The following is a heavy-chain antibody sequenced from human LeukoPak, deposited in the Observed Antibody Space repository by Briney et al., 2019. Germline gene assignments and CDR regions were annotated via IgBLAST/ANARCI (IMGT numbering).Heavy chain of an antibody. D-gene: IGHD3-22*01. J-gene: IGHJ5*02. Sequence: GGSLRLSCAASGFTFSSYSMTWVRQAPGKGLEWVSYISSSSSTIYYADSVKGRFTISRDNAKNSLYLQMNSLRDEDTAVYYCARAYYYDSSGYPSWGQGTLVTVSS. CDR3: ARAYYYDSSGYPS. V-gene: IGHV3-48*02. CDR2: ISSSSSTI. CDR1: GFTFSSYS.